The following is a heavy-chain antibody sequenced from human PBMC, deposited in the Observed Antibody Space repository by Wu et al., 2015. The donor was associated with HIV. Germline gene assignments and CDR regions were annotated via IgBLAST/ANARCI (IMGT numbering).Heavy chain of an antibody. CDR1: GYTFTTYY. CDR3: ARDGDSSGYLRALRD. D-gene: IGHD3-22*01. J-gene: IGHJ4*02. Sequence: QVQLVQSGAEVKKPGASVKISCKASGYTFTTYYIHWVRQTPGQGLEWMGLIYPLDGGTSYPHKFQGGVTMTRDTSTNTVYMELSSLRSEDTAVYYCARDGDSSGYLRALRDWGQGTLVTVSS. CDR2: IYPLDGGT. V-gene: IGHV1-46*01.